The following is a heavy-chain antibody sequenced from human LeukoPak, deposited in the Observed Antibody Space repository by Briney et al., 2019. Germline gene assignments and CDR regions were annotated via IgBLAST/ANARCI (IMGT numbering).Heavy chain of an antibody. Sequence: SETLSLTCTVSGGXISSYYCSWIRQPPGKGLEWIGYIYYSGSTNYNPSLKSRVTISVHTSKNQFSLKLSSVTAADTAVYYCARGSDHYDSSGYRYFDLWGRGTLATVSS. J-gene: IGHJ2*01. CDR3: ARGSDHYDSSGYRYFDL. D-gene: IGHD3-22*01. V-gene: IGHV4-59*01. CDR1: GGXISSYY. CDR2: IYYSGST.